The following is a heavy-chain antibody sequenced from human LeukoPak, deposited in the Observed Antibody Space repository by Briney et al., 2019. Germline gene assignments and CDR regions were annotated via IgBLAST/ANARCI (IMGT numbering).Heavy chain of an antibody. CDR2: ILNDKSNR. Sequence: PGGSLRLSCAASGFISNHHAMHWVRQAPGKGQERVAVILNDKSNRLYADSVRGRFTISRDESRKTVYLQMEEMTAEDTAIYYCAKDAQRGFDYSNSREYWGQGALVTVAS. CDR3: AKDAQRGFDYSNSREY. CDR1: GFISNHHA. D-gene: IGHD4-11*01. V-gene: IGHV3-30-3*02. J-gene: IGHJ4*02.